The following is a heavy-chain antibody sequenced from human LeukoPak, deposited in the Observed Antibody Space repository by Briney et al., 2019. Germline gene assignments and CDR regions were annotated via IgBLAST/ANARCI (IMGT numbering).Heavy chain of an antibody. J-gene: IGHJ4*02. CDR3: AREEDCSGGSCHLD. V-gene: IGHV4-38-2*02. Sequence: SETLSLTCAVSGYSISSSYYWGWIRQPPGKGLEWIGSIYHSGSTYYNPSLKSRVTISVDTSKNQFSLKLSSVTAADTAVYCCAREEDCSGGSCHLDWGQGTLVTVSS. CDR1: GYSISSSYY. D-gene: IGHD2-15*01. CDR2: IYHSGST.